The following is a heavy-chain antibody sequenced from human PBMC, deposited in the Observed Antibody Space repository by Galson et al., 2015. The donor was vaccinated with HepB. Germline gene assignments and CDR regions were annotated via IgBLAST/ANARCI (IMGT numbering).Heavy chain of an antibody. CDR1: GFTFSSYG. CDR3: ARKGPAADAFDI. D-gene: IGHD2-2*01. CDR2: IWYDGSNK. J-gene: IGHJ3*02. Sequence: SLRLSCAASGFTFSSYGMHWVRQAPGKGLEWVAVIWYDGSNKYYADSVKGRFTISRDNSKNTLYLQMNSLRAEDTAVYYCARKGPAADAFDIWGQGTMVTVSS. V-gene: IGHV3-33*01.